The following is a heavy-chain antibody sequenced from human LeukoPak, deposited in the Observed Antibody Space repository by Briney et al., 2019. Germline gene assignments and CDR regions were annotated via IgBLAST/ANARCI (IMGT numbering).Heavy chain of an antibody. CDR3: ARVTRGYGMGY. Sequence: GASVKVSCKASGGTFSSYAISWVRQAPGQGLEWMGRIIPIFGIANYAQKFQGRVTITADKSTSTAYMELSSLRSEDTAVYYCARVTRGYGMGYWGQGTLVTVSS. D-gene: IGHD5-18*01. V-gene: IGHV1-69*04. J-gene: IGHJ4*02. CDR1: GGTFSSYA. CDR2: IIPIFGIA.